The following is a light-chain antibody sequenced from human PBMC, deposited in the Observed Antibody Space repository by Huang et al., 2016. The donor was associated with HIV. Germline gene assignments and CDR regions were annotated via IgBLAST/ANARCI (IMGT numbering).Light chain of an antibody. J-gene: IGKJ2*01. CDR1: QSINKY. CDR2: GAS. CDR3: QQSYKAPRT. V-gene: IGKV1-39*01. Sequence: DIQMTQSPSSLSASVGDRVIISCRASQSINKYLNWYQQMPGKAPKLLIDGASTLQRGVSSRFSGSVSGTDFTLTIGSLQPEDAATYYCQQSYKAPRTFGQGTLLEI.